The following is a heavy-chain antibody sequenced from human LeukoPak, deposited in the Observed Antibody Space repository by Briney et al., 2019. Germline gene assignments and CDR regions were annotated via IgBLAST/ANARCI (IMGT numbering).Heavy chain of an antibody. CDR1: GYTFTSYD. CDR3: AKEYLTYCGGDCSDAFDI. D-gene: IGHD2-21*02. CDR2: MNPNSGNT. J-gene: IGHJ3*02. V-gene: IGHV1-8*01. Sequence: ASVKVSCKASGYTFTSYDINWVRQATGQGLEWMGWMNPNSGNTGYAQKFQGRVAMTRNTSITTAYMKLSSLRAEDTAVYYCAKEYLTYCGGDCSDAFDIWGQGTMVTVSS.